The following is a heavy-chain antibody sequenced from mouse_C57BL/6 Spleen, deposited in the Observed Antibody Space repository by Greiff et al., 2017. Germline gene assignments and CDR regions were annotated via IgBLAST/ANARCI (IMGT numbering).Heavy chain of an antibody. Sequence: EVQVVESGGGLVKPGGSLKLSCAASGFTFSSYAMSWVRQTPEKRLEWVATISDGGSYTYYPDNVKGRFTISRDNAKNNLYLQMSHLKSEDTAMYYCARDRDYYGSKAWFAYWGQGTLVTVSA. D-gene: IGHD1-1*01. J-gene: IGHJ3*01. V-gene: IGHV5-4*01. CDR1: GFTFSSYA. CDR3: ARDRDYYGSKAWFAY. CDR2: ISDGGSYT.